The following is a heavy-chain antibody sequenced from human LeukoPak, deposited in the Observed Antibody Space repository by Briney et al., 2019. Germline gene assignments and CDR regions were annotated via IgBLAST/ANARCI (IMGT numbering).Heavy chain of an antibody. CDR2: MYYSGST. CDR3: AREGSGWPSDAFDI. V-gene: IGHV4-59*01. D-gene: IGHD6-25*01. J-gene: IGHJ3*02. CDR1: GGLIRNYY. Sequence: SETLSLTCTVSGGLIRNYYWSWIRQCPGKGLEWIGYMYYSGSTNYNPSLKSRVTISVDTSKNQFSLKLNSVTAADTAVYYCAREGSGWPSDAFDIWGQGTMVTVSS.